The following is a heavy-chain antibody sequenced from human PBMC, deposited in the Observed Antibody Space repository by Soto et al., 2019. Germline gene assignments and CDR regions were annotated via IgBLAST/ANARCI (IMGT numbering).Heavy chain of an antibody. V-gene: IGHV4-31*03. CDR1: GGSISSGGYY. J-gene: IGHJ3*02. Sequence: QVQLQESGPGLVKPSQTLSLTCTVSGGSISSGGYYWSWIRQHPGKGLEWIGYIYYSGSTYYNPSLKSRVTISVDTSKNQFSLKLSSVTAADTAVYYCAGGRPGSYFHLDAFDIWGQGTMVTVSS. D-gene: IGHD3-10*01. CDR2: IYYSGST. CDR3: AGGRPGSYFHLDAFDI.